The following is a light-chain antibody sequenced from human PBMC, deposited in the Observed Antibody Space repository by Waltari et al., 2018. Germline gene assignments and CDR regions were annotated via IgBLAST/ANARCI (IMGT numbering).Light chain of an antibody. J-gene: IGLJ2*01. V-gene: IGLV3-19*01. CDR3: NSRDSSGNHVV. CDR1: SPRSYY. CDR2: GKN. Sequence: SSELTQAPAVSVALGQTVRSTSQGDSPRSYYSSWYQQKPGQAPVLVIYGKNNRPSGIPDRFSGSSSGNTASLTITGAQAEDEADYYCNSRDSSGNHVVFGGGTKLTVL.